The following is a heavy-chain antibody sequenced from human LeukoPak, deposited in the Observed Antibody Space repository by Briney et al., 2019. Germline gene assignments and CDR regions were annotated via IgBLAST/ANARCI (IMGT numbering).Heavy chain of an antibody. CDR1: GFSISTSY. J-gene: IGHJ6*02. Sequence: SETLSLTCTVSGFSISTSYWSWIRQSPGKGLEWIGYIFYSGSTNYKHSLNSRVTISVDTSKNPFSLKLSTMTAADTAVYFCARVMEYSDTLLDPEYFYALDVWGQRTPVTVSS. CDR2: IFYSGST. D-gene: IGHD4-17*01. CDR3: ARVMEYSDTLLDPEYFYALDV. V-gene: IGHV4-59*01.